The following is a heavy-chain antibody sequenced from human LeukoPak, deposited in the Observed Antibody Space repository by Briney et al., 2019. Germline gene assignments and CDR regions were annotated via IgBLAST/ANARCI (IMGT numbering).Heavy chain of an antibody. D-gene: IGHD2-21*02. V-gene: IGHV3-7*01. CDR2: IKEDGSQK. CDR1: GFTFSTYW. J-gene: IGHJ4*02. CDR3: LRSRGDWPGPLDS. Sequence: PGGSLRLSCAASGFTFSTYWMTWVRQAPGKGLEWVANIKEDGSQKFCVDSLEGRFTISRDNAKSSLYLQMNSLRPEDTAVYYCLRSRGDWPGPLDSWGQGTLVTVSS.